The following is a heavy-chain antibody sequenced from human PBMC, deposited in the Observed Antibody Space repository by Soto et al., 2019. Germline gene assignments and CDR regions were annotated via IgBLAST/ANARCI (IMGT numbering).Heavy chain of an antibody. D-gene: IGHD6-13*01. J-gene: IGHJ4*02. CDR2: VYRTGST. CDR1: GGSISTSNW. V-gene: IGHV4-4*02. Sequence: QVQLQESGPGLVKPSGTLSLTCAVSGGSISTSNWWSWVRQPPGKGLEWIGEVYRTGSTNYNPSLESRLTISVTKSKKQFSLKLTSVTAADTAVYYCARARATIAAAAIFDCWGQGTLVTVSS. CDR3: ARARATIAAAAIFDC.